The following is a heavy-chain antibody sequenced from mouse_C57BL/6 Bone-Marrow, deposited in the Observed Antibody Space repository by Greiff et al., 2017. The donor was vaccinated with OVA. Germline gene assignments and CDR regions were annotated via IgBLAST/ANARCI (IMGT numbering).Heavy chain of an antibody. CDR2: IYPGSGNT. D-gene: IGHD1-1*01. CDR3: ARGATVVATPYAMDY. Sequence: GQGLEWIARIYPGSGNTYYNEKFKGKATLTAEKSSSTAYMQLSSLTSEDSAVYFCARGATVVATPYAMDYWGQGTSVTVSS. V-gene: IGHV1-76*01. J-gene: IGHJ4*01.